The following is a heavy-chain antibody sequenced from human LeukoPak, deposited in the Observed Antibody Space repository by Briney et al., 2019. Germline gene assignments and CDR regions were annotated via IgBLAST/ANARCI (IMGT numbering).Heavy chain of an antibody. D-gene: IGHD1-26*01. CDR2: ISSSGATT. Sequence: GGSLRLSCVASGFIFSSYAMTWVRQAPGKGLGWVSRISSSGATTYYADSVKGRFTISRDNSKNTLYLQMNNLRGEDTAVYYCAKRGGSYGPFDYWGQGTLFTVSS. CDR1: GFIFSSYA. J-gene: IGHJ4*02. CDR3: AKRGGSYGPFDY. V-gene: IGHV3-23*01.